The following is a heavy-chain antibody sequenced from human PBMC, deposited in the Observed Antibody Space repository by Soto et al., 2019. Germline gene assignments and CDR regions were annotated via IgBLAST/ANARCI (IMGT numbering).Heavy chain of an antibody. CDR1: GYTFTNYG. V-gene: IGHV1-18*01. CDR3: ARDLVLFYDSGCCYPPDPFDI. J-gene: IGHJ3*02. Sequence: ASVKVSCKASGYTFTNYGFSWVRQAPGQGLEWMGWISGYNGNTNYAERLQGRVTMTTDTSTSTAYMELRSLRSDDTAVYYCARDLVLFYDSGCCYPPDPFDIWAQGTMVTVSS. CDR2: ISGYNGNT. D-gene: IGHD3-22*01.